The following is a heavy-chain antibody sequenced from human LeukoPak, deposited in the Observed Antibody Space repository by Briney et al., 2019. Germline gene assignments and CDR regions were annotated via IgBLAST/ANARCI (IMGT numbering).Heavy chain of an antibody. CDR3: VKEPAAAGNPAYDC. J-gene: IGHJ4*01. Sequence: GGSLRLSCAASGFTLSNYAMSWVRQAPGKGLEWVSGIGGDGIFYADSVRGRFTISRDNSKNTLYLQMNSLRGDDTALYYCVKEPAAAGNPAYDCWGQGILVTVSS. CDR1: GFTLSNYA. CDR2: IGGDGI. D-gene: IGHD6-13*01. V-gene: IGHV3-23*01.